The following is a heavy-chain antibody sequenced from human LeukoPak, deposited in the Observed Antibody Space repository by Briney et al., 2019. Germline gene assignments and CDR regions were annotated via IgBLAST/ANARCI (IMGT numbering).Heavy chain of an antibody. CDR1: GYDFTSVG. D-gene: IGHD6-19*01. V-gene: IGHV1-18*01. CDR3: ARAGSCSGWYFDY. Sequence: ASVKVSCKASGYDFTSVGITWVRQAPGQGLEWMGWISPYNGNTRYVQKLQGRVTMTTYTSTSTAYVELRSLRFDDTAVYYCARAGSCSGWYFDYWGQGTLVTVSS. J-gene: IGHJ4*02. CDR2: ISPYNGNT.